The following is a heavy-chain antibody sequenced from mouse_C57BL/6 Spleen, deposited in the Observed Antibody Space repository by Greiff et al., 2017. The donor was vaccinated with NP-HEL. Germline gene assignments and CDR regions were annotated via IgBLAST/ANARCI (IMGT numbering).Heavy chain of an antibody. D-gene: IGHD4-1*01. J-gene: IGHJ2*01. CDR2: INPNNGGT. CDR3: ARSGSGTGTFDY. Sequence: VQLQQSGPELVKPGASVKISCKASGYTFTDYYMNWVKQSHGKSLEWIGDINPNNGGTSYNQKFKGKATLTVDKSSSTAYMELRSLTSEDSAVYYCARSGSGTGTFDYWGQGTTLTVSS. CDR1: GYTFTDYY. V-gene: IGHV1-26*01.